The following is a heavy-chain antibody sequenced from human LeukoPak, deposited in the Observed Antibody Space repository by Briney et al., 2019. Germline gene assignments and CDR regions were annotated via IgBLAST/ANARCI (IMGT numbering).Heavy chain of an antibody. D-gene: IGHD6-13*01. CDR2: IYPGDSDT. V-gene: IGHV5-51*01. Sequence: GESLKISCKGSGYSFTSYWIGWVRQMPGKGLEWMGIIYPGDSDTRYSPSFQGQVTISADKSISTAYLQWSSLKASDTAMYYCARRYSGYSSSWYVYPNLLTAYFDYWGQGTLVTVSS. J-gene: IGHJ4*02. CDR3: ARRYSGYSSSWYVYPNLLTAYFDY. CDR1: GYSFTSYW.